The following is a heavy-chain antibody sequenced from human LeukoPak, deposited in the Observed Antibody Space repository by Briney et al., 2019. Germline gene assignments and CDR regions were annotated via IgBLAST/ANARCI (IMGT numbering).Heavy chain of an antibody. V-gene: IGHV4-34*01. D-gene: IGHD3-10*01. J-gene: IGHJ4*02. CDR3: ARPHRITMVRGAPRGYFDY. CDR1: GGSFSGYY. Sequence: SETLSLTCAVYGGSFSGYYWSWIRQPPGKGLEWIGEINHSGSTNYNPSLKSRVTMSVDTSKNQFSLKLSSVTAADTAVYYCARPHRITMVRGAPRGYFDYWGQGTLVTVSS. CDR2: INHSGST.